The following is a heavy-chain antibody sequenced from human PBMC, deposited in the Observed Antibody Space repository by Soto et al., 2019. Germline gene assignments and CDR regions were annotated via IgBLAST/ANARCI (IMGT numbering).Heavy chain of an antibody. J-gene: IGHJ5*02. Sequence: GGSLSLSCEASGFTFDIRAMSWVRQAPGKGLEWVGIISASGDTSYYADSVKGRFTISRDNSRNTLYLQMNSLRAEDAAVYYCAKNPVGSGYDPNWFDPWGRGTLVTVSS. CDR2: ISASGDTS. CDR1: GFTFDIRA. V-gene: IGHV3-23*01. D-gene: IGHD5-12*01. CDR3: AKNPVGSGYDPNWFDP.